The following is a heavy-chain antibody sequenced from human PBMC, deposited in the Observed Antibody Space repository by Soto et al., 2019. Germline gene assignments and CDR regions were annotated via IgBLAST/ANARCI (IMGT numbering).Heavy chain of an antibody. CDR1: GYTFTGYA. V-gene: IGHV1-3*01. CDR2: INAGNGNT. CDR3: ARMGIAVAGLDY. D-gene: IGHD6-19*01. Sequence: ASVKVSCKASGYTFTGYAMHWVRQAPGQRLEWMGWINAGNGNTKYSQKFQGRVTITRDTSASTAYMELSSLRSEDTAVYYCARMGIAVAGLDYWGQGTLVTVSS. J-gene: IGHJ4*02.